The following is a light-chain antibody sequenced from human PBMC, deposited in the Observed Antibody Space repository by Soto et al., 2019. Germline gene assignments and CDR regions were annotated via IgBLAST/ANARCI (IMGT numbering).Light chain of an antibody. J-gene: IGLJ1*01. CDR2: EVS. V-gene: IGLV2-14*01. Sequence: QSALTQPASVSGSPGQSITISCTGTSIDVGGYNYVSWYQQHPGKAPKLMIYEVSYRPSGVSNRFSGSKAGNTASLTISGLQAEDEADYYCSSYTTSSNPYVFGTGTKVTVL. CDR1: SIDVGGYNY. CDR3: SSYTTSSNPYV.